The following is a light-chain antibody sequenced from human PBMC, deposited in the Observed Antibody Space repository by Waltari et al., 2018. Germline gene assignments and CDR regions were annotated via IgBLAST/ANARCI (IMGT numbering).Light chain of an antibody. V-gene: IGKV1-17*01. CDR3: LQHNSYPYT. Sequence: IQLPPSPSSLSASVGDRVTITCRASQGIRNDLNWYQQKPGKAPKRLIYAASSLQSGVPSRFSGSGSGTEFTLTISSLQPEDFATYYCLQHNSYPYTFGQGTKLELK. CDR2: AAS. CDR1: QGIRND. J-gene: IGKJ2*01.